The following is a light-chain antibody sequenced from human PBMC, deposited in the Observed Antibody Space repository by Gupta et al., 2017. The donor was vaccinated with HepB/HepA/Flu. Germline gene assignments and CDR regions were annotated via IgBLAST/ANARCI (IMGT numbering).Light chain of an antibody. CDR1: SLRSYY. J-gene: IGLJ2*01. CDR3: NSRDSSGNHLV. CDR2: GKN. Sequence: SSDPTQDTAVSVDLGQTVRITCQGESLRSYYASWYQQKPGRAPVLVIYGKNNRPSGIPDRFSGSSSGNTASLTITGAQAEDEADYYCNSRDSSGNHLVFGGGTKLTVL. V-gene: IGLV3-19*01.